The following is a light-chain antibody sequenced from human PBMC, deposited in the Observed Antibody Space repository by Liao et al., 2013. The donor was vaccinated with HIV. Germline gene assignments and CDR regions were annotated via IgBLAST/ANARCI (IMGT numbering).Light chain of an antibody. V-gene: IGLV3-1*01. Sequence: SDELTQPSSVSVSPGQTATITCSGDELGDKYVSWYLQKPGQSPFLVIYDDTKRPSGIPERFSGSNSGNTATLTVTGTQATDEADYYCQVWDSSTNWVFGGGTKLTV. CDR1: ELGDKY. CDR2: DDT. CDR3: QVWDSSTNWV. J-gene: IGLJ3*02.